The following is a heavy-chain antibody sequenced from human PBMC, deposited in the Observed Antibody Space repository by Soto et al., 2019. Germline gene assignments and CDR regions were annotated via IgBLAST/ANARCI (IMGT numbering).Heavy chain of an antibody. D-gene: IGHD5-18*01. Sequence: GGSLRLSCAASGLTFNTYWMNWVRQAPGKGLEWVASIKQDGSEKYYVDSVRGRFTISRDNVKNSLYLRMNSLRVDDTAVYYCATKTRGYSYGFYYWGQGTLVTVSS. CDR2: IKQDGSEK. V-gene: IGHV3-7*01. CDR1: GLTFNTYW. J-gene: IGHJ4*02. CDR3: ATKTRGYSYGFYY.